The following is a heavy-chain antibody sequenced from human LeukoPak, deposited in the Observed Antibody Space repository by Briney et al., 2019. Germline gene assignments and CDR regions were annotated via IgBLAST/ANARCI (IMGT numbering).Heavy chain of an antibody. Sequence: GGSLRLSCAASGFTVSSNYMSWVRQAPGKGLEWVSVIYSGGSTYYADSVKGRFTISRDNSKNTLYLQMNSLRAEDTAVYYCASNDILTGDYFDYWGQGTLVTVSS. V-gene: IGHV3-53*01. CDR1: GFTVSSNY. D-gene: IGHD3-9*01. CDR3: ASNDILTGDYFDY. J-gene: IGHJ4*02. CDR2: IYSGGST.